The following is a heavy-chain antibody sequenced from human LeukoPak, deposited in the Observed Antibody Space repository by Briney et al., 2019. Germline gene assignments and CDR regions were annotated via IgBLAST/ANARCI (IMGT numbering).Heavy chain of an antibody. D-gene: IGHD2-15*01. CDR2: ISYDGSNK. CDR3: ARETSRRGGHDY. CDR1: GFTLSSYA. J-gene: IGHJ4*02. Sequence: PGRSLRLSCAASGFTLSSYAMHWVRQAPGKGLVWVAVISYDGSNKYYADSVKGRLTISRDNFKNTLYLQMNSLRAEDTAVYYCARETSRRGGHDYWGQGTLVTVSS. V-gene: IGHV3-30-3*01.